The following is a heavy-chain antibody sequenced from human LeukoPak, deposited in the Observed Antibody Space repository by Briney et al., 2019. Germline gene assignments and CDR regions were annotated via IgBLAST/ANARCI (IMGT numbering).Heavy chain of an antibody. CDR3: ARDSGSDSSSRYGKWFDP. V-gene: IGHV1-18*01. CDR1: GYTFTSYY. Sequence: GASVKVSCTASGYTFTSYYINWVRQAPGQGLEWMGWISAYNGKTNYAQRLQDRVTMTTDTPTSTAYMELRSLTSDDTAVYYCARDSGSDSSSRYGKWFDPWGQGTLVTVSS. J-gene: IGHJ5*02. D-gene: IGHD6-13*01. CDR2: ISAYNGKT.